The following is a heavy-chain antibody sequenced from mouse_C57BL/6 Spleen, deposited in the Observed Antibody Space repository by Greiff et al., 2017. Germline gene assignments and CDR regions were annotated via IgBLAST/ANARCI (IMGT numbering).Heavy chain of an antibody. CDR3: ARDYYGSSYAMDY. CDR1: GFTFTDYY. V-gene: IGHV7-3*01. D-gene: IGHD1-1*01. CDR2: IRNKANGYTT. J-gene: IGHJ4*01. Sequence: EVKLVESGGGLVQPGGSLSLSCAASGFTFTDYYMSWVRQPPGKALEWLGFIRNKANGYTTEYSASVKGRLTISRDNSQSILYLQMNAVRAEDSATYYCARDYYGSSYAMDYWGQGTSVTVSS.